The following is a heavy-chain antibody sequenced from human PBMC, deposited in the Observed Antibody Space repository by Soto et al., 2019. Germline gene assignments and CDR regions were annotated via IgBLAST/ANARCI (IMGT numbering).Heavy chain of an antibody. Sequence: EVQLVEFGGGLVQPGGSLRLSCAASGFTFSSYSMNWVRQAPGKGLEWVSYISSSSGPIYYADSVKGRFTISRDNAKNSLHLQMNSLRAEDTAVYYCASGGLGGVDSIRGEYWGQGTLVTVSS. V-gene: IGHV3-48*01. CDR1: GFTFSSYS. CDR3: ASGGLGGVDSIRGEY. D-gene: IGHD3-16*01. J-gene: IGHJ4*02. CDR2: ISSSSGPI.